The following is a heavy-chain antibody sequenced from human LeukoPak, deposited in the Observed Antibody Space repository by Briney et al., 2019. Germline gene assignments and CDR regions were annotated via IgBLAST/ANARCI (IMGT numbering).Heavy chain of an antibody. J-gene: IGHJ4*02. CDR1: GGSISSYY. D-gene: IGHD6-13*01. CDR2: IYYSGSN. V-gene: IGHV4-59*08. Sequence: SETLSLTCTASGGSISSYYWNWIRQPPGKGPEWIGFIYYSGSNTYNPSLKSRVTISVDTFKNQFSLKLSSVTAADTAVYYCASDSSSWYSFGYWGQGTLVTVSS. CDR3: ASDSSSWYSFGY.